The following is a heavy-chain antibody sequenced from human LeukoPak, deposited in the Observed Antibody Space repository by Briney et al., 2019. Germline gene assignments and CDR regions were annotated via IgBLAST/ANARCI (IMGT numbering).Heavy chain of an antibody. D-gene: IGHD3-3*01. CDR3: ARGASYDFWSGYYYYYGMDV. Sequence: GSLRLSCAASGFTFSSYWMHWVRQAPGKGLVWVSRINSDGSSTSYADSVKGRFTISRDNAKNTLYLQMNSLRAEDTAVYYCARGASYDFWSGYYYYYGMDVWGQGTTVTVSS. CDR1: GFTFSSYW. V-gene: IGHV3-74*01. J-gene: IGHJ6*02. CDR2: INSDGSST.